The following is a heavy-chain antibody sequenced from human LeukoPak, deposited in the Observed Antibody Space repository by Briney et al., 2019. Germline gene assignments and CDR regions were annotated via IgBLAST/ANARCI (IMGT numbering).Heavy chain of an antibody. D-gene: IGHD3-3*01. CDR1: GGSISSSSYY. CDR3: ARGQGDFWSGYYTKYYFDY. CDR2: IYYSGRT. V-gene: IGHV4-39*01. Sequence: SETLSLTCTVSGGSISSSSYYWGWIRQPPGKGLEWIGNIYYSGRTYYNPSLKSRVTISVDTPKNQFSLKLSSVTAADTAVYYCARGQGDFWSGYYTKYYFDYWGQGTLVTVSS. J-gene: IGHJ4*02.